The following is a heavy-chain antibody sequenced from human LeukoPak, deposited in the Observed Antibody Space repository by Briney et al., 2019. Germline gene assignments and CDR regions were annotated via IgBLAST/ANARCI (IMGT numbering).Heavy chain of an antibody. V-gene: IGHV3-30*04. J-gene: IGHJ2*01. Sequence: GGSLRLSCAASGFTFSNYAMHWVRQAPGKGLEWVALISSDRSIQYYTDSVKGRFTISRDNPMNTLYLQMNSLRAEDTAVYYCARVSSFYVGGWGYSDLWGRGTLVTVSS. D-gene: IGHD6-19*01. CDR1: GFTFSNYA. CDR2: ISSDRSIQ. CDR3: ARVSSFYVGGWGYSDL.